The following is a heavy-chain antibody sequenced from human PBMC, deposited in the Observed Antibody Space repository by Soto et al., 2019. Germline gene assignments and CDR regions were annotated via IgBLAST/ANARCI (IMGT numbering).Heavy chain of an antibody. CDR1: GYSFNTYW. J-gene: IGHJ3*02. CDR2: IYPGDSDT. D-gene: IGHD5-12*01. V-gene: IGHV5-51*01. CDR3: ARQQRYMATINNDAFDI. Sequence: RGESLKISCKGSGYSFNTYWIAWVRQMPAQGLEWMGIIYPGDSDTTYSPSFQGQVTISVDKTISTAYLQLSSLKASDTAMYYRARQQRYMATINNDAFDIWGQGTMVTVSS.